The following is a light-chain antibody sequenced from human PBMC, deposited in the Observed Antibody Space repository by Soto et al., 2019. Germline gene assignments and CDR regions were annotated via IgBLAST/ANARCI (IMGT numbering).Light chain of an antibody. CDR1: QSVSSSS. J-gene: IGKJ1*01. V-gene: IGKV3-20*01. CDR3: QQYGSLPRT. CDR2: GAS. Sequence: EIVLTKSPGTLSLSPGERATLSCRASQSVSSSSLAWYQQKPGQAPRLLIYGASSRATGIPDRVSGSGAVTGFTLTISRLEPEDFAVYYCQQYGSLPRTFGQGTKVEIK.